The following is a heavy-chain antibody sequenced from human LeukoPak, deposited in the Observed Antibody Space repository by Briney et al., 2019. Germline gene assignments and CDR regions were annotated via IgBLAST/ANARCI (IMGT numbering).Heavy chain of an antibody. D-gene: IGHD5-18*01. CDR2: ISSSGSTI. CDR1: GFTFSSYE. J-gene: IGHJ4*02. Sequence: GGSLGLSCAASGFTFSSYEMNWVRQAPGKGLEWVSYISSSGSTIYYADSVKGRFSISRDNAKNSLYLQMNSLRAEDTAVYYCAREGYSYDIDYWGQGTLVTVSS. V-gene: IGHV3-48*03. CDR3: AREGYSYDIDY.